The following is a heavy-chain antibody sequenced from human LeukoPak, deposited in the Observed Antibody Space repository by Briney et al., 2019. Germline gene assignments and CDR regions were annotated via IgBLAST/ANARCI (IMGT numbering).Heavy chain of an antibody. CDR3: AKDDRYNWNYGFDY. CDR1: GFTFSSYG. D-gene: IGHD1-7*01. J-gene: IGHJ4*02. Sequence: PGGSLRLSCAASGFTFSSYGMHWVRLAPGKGLEWVAFIRYDGNNKYYADSVKGRFTISRDNSKNTLYLQMNSLRAEDTAVYYCAKDDRYNWNYGFDYWGQGTLVTVSS. CDR2: IRYDGNNK. V-gene: IGHV3-30*02.